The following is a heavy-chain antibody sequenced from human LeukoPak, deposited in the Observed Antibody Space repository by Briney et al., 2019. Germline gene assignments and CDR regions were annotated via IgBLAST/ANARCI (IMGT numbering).Heavy chain of an antibody. D-gene: IGHD1-1*01. CDR2: TYYRSKWHN. Sequence: SSQTLSLTCAISGDSVSSNSAAWHWIRQSPSRGLEWLGRTYYRSKWHNDYAVSVKSRITINPDTSKNQFSLQLNSVTPGDTAVYYCARANETLFDYWGQGTLVTVSS. J-gene: IGHJ4*02. V-gene: IGHV6-1*01. CDR3: ARANETLFDY. CDR1: GDSVSSNSAA.